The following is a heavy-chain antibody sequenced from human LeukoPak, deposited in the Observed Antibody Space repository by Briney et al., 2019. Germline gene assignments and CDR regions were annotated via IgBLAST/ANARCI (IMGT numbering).Heavy chain of an antibody. CDR2: INPSGGST. D-gene: IGHD1-26*01. J-gene: IGHJ6*03. CDR3: ARDGVGAPGYYMDV. Sequence: GASVKVSCKASGYSFTNFYMHWVRQAPGQGLEWMGIINPSGGSTSYAQKFQGRVTMTRDMSTSTVYMGLSGLRSEDTAVYYCARDGVGAPGYYMDVWGKGTTVIVSS. CDR1: GYSFTNFY. V-gene: IGHV1-46*01.